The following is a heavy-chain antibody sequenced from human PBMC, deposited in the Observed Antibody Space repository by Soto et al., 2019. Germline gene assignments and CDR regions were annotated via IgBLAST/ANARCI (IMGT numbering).Heavy chain of an antibody. V-gene: IGHV3-23*01. Sequence: PGGSLRLSCAASGFKFSNYAMSWVRQAPGKGLEWVSLISATGGGTYYADSVKGRFTISRDNSHNTLYLQVYSLTAEDTAVYYCAKDRRAGGNSAFYFDFWGQGAQVTVSS. J-gene: IGHJ4*02. CDR3: AKDRRAGGNSAFYFDF. D-gene: IGHD3-16*01. CDR2: ISATGGGT. CDR1: GFKFSNYA.